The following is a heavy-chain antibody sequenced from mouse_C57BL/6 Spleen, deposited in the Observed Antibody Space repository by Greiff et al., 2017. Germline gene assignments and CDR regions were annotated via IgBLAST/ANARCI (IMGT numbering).Heavy chain of an antibody. J-gene: IGHJ1*03. CDR2: IYWDDDK. D-gene: IGHD1-1*01. CDR3: ARDYYGSSYRYFDV. Sequence: VKLMESGPGILQSSQTLSLTCSFSGFSLSTSGMGVSWIRQPSGKGLEWLAHIYWDDDKRYNPSLKSRLTISKDTSRNQVFLKITSVDTADTATYYCARDYYGSSYRYFDVWGTGTTVTVSS. V-gene: IGHV8-12*01. CDR1: GFSLSTSGMG.